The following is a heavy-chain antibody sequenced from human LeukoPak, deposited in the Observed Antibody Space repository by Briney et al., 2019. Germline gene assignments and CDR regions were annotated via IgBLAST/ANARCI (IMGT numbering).Heavy chain of an antibody. CDR2: INPSGGST. CDR3: ARERGPIAAAGTWFDP. CDR1: GYTFTSYY. D-gene: IGHD6-13*01. Sequence: ASVKVSCKASGYTFTSYYMHWVRQAPGQGLEWMGIINPSGGSTSYAQKFQGRVTMTRDTSISTAYMELSRLRSDDTAVYYCARERGPIAAAGTWFDPWGQGTLVTVSS. V-gene: IGHV1-46*01. J-gene: IGHJ5*02.